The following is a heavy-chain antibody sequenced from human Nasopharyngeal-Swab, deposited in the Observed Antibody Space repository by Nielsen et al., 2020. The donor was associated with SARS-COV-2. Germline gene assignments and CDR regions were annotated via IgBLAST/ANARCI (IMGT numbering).Heavy chain of an antibody. D-gene: IGHD2-2*01. CDR3: ASSVVAVLRYWFVP. V-gene: IGHV4-34*01. Sequence: SETLSLTCAVYGGSFSGYYWSWIRQPPGKGLEWIGEINHSGSTNYNPSLKSRVTISVDTSKNQFSLKLSSVTAADTAVYYCASSVVAVLRYWFVPWGQGTLVTVSS. CDR1: GGSFSGYY. CDR2: INHSGST. J-gene: IGHJ5*02.